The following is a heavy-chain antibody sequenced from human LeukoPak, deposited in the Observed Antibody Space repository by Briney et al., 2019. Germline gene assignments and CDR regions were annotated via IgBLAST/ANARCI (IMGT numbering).Heavy chain of an antibody. CDR2: ISSSSSTI. D-gene: IGHD6-19*01. J-gene: IGHJ6*03. Sequence: GGSLRLSCAASGFTFSSYSMNWVRQAPGKGLEWVSYISSSSSTIYYADSVKGRFTISRDNAKNSLYLQMNSLRAEDTAVYYCARITSGWPHYYMDVWGKGTTVTVSS. CDR3: ARITSGWPHYYMDV. V-gene: IGHV3-48*04. CDR1: GFTFSSYS.